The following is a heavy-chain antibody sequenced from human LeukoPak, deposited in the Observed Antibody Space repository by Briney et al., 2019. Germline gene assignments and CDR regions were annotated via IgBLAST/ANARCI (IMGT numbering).Heavy chain of an antibody. CDR2: INSDGSST. D-gene: IGHD3-10*01. CDR1: GFTFSSSW. V-gene: IGHV3-74*01. Sequence: GGSLRLSRAASGFTFSSSWMHWVRQAPGKGLVWVSRINSDGSSTSYADSVKGRFTVSRDNAKNTLYLHMSGLRAEDTAVYYCARVRGESLRWFDPWGQGTLVTVSS. J-gene: IGHJ5*02. CDR3: ARVRGESLRWFDP.